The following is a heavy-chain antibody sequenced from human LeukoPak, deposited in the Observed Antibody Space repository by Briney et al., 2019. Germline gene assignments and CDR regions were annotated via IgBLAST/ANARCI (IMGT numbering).Heavy chain of an antibody. CDR1: GFIFSNYW. D-gene: IGHD1-26*01. J-gene: IGHJ6*03. Sequence: GGSLRLFCASSGFIFSNYWMHWVRQAPGKGLVGVSRINSDGSSTIYADSVKRRFTISRDNAKNTLYLQMNSLRADDTAVYYCARVSSGSYFGYYYYYMDVWGKGTTVTVSS. CDR2: INSDGSST. CDR3: ARVSSGSYFGYYYYYMDV. V-gene: IGHV3-74*01.